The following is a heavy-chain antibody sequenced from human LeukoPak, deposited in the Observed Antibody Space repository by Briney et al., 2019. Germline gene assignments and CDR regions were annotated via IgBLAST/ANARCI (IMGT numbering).Heavy chain of an antibody. CDR2: IYYTGKT. V-gene: IGHV4-39*07. CDR3: ARGTYYDSSVMSLGHDY. J-gene: IGHJ4*02. CDR1: GVSVSSSSYY. D-gene: IGHD3-22*01. Sequence: SETLSLTCTVSGVSVSSSSYYWGWIRQPPGKGLEWIGTIYYTGKTYYNPSLQSRVTISADTSKNQFSLRLSSVTAADTAVYYCARGTYYDSSVMSLGHDYWGQGTLVTVSS.